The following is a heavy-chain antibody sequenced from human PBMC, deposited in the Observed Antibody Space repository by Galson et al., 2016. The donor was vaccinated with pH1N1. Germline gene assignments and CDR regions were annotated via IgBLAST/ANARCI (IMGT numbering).Heavy chain of an antibody. CDR2: ISKDGNNV. CDR1: GFTLSRCA. Sequence: SLRLSCAASGFTLSRCAMHWVRQAPGKGLECVALISKDGNNVYYADSVKGRFTISRDSSNNTLYLQMNSLRTEDTAIYYCARSRDFSFDYWGRGALVTVAS. D-gene: IGHD4-11*01. J-gene: IGHJ4*02. V-gene: IGHV3-30*04. CDR3: ARSRDFSFDY.